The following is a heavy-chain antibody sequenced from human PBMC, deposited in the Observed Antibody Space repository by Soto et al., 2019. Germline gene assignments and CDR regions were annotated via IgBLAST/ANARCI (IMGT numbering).Heavy chain of an antibody. CDR1: GFTFYNYA. CDR2: IDYDGIDK. V-gene: IGHV3-23*01. D-gene: IGHD2-8*01. J-gene: IGHJ4*02. Sequence: PALSLRLTCAASGFTFYNYALDWARQAPGKGLDWVSTIDYDGIDKHYADSVKGRFTVSXXXXXXTXDXPMXXLGGEDTAVYYCVSRVSVHFDHWGQGTLGTAS. CDR3: VSRVSVHFDH.